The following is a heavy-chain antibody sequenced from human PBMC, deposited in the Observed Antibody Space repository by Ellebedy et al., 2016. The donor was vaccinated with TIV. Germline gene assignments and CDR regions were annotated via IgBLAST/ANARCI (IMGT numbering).Heavy chain of an antibody. J-gene: IGHJ4*02. CDR1: GFSFSSYW. V-gene: IGHV3-7*01. CDR2: INQDGSGK. CDR3: ARGDGYSYGN. Sequence: GESLKISXAASGFSFSSYWMTWVRQAPGKGLEWVANINQDGSGKYYVDSVKGRFTISRDNAKNSLFLQMNSLRAEDTAVYYCARGDGYSYGNWGQGTLVTVSS. D-gene: IGHD5-18*01.